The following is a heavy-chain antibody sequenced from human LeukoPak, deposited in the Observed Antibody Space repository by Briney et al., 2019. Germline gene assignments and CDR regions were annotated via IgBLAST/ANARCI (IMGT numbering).Heavy chain of an antibody. D-gene: IGHD1-7*01. Sequence: SETLSLTCTVSGGSISSYYWSWIRQPPGKGLEWIGYIYYSGSTYYNPSLKSRVTISVDTSKNQFSLKLSSVTAADTAVYYCARARGITGTTWFDPWGQGTLVTVSS. CDR1: GGSISSYY. J-gene: IGHJ5*02. V-gene: IGHV4-59*06. CDR2: IYYSGST. CDR3: ARARGITGTTWFDP.